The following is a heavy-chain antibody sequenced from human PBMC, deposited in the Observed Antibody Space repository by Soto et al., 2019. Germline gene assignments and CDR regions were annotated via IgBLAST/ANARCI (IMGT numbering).Heavy chain of an antibody. Sequence: SETLSLTCAVSGGSIGTENWWSWVRQPPGKGLQWIGEIYHGGGARYNPSLKSRVTLSVDTSKNQFALKLSSVTAAETAVYYCARSLDPWGQGTLVTVSA. J-gene: IGHJ5*02. V-gene: IGHV4-4*02. CDR3: ARSLDP. CDR1: GGSIGTENW. CDR2: IYHGGGA.